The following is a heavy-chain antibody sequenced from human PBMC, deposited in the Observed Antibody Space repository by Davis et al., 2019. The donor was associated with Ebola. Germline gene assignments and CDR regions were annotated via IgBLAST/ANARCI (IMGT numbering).Heavy chain of an antibody. J-gene: IGHJ4*02. CDR2: IKSRRDGGTT. V-gene: IGHV3-15*01. D-gene: IGHD6-13*01. Sequence: GGSLRLSCTASAFSVKDVWMGWVRQAPGKGLEWVARIKSRRDGGTTDHAAPVRGRFSISRDESRNTVYLQMNSLRIEDTAVYFCTTDRGIAIRPPFDSWGQGTLVTVSS. CDR1: AFSVKDVW. CDR3: TTDRGIAIRPPFDS.